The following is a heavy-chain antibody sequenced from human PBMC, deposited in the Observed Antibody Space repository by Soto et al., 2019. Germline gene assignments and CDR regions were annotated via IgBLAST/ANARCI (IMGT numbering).Heavy chain of an antibody. D-gene: IGHD3-22*01. CDR3: ARDYYDSSGYFAN. CDR1: GFSFSSYS. J-gene: IGHJ4*02. V-gene: IGHV3-48*02. CDR2: ITVSSRTI. Sequence: GGSLRLSCVASGFSFSSYSMNWVRQAPGKGLEWISYITVSSRTIYYADSVKGRFTISRDNAKNPLYLQMNSLRDEDTAVYYCARDYYDSSGYFANWGQGTLVTVSS.